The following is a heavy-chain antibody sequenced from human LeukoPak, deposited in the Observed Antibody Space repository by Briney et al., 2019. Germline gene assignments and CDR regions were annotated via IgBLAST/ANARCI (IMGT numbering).Heavy chain of an antibody. CDR2: INHSGST. CDR3: ARGDYVWGSYRYRYFDY. D-gene: IGHD3-16*02. J-gene: IGHJ4*02. V-gene: IGHV4-34*01. CDR1: GGSFSGYY. Sequence: SETLSLTCAVYGGSFSGYYWSWIRQPPGKGLEWIGEINHSGSTNYNPSLKSRVTISVVTSKNQFALKLSSVTAADTAVYYCARGDYVWGSYRYRYFDYWGQGTLVTVSS.